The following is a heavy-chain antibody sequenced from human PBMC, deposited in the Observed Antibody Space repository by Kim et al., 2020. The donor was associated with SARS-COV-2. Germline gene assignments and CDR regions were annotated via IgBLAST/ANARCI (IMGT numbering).Heavy chain of an antibody. J-gene: IGHJ6*02. CDR3: ARDLDPSANYSYYGMDV. CDR1: GFTFRSYW. V-gene: IGHV3-74*01. D-gene: IGHD3-3*01. CDR2: IKSDGSST. Sequence: GGSLRLSCAASGFTFRSYWMHWVRQAPGKGLVWVSRIKSDGSSTTYADSVQGRFSISRDNAQNTLFLQMYSLRAEDTGVYFCARDLDPSANYSYYGMDVWGPGNTVTVSS.